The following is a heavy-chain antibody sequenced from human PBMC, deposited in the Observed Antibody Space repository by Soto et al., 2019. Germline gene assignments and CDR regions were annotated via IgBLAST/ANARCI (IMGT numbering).Heavy chain of an antibody. D-gene: IGHD3-10*01. CDR1: GFTFSSYW. CDR3: ARDARSMVRGVIDPFDY. J-gene: IGHJ4*02. Sequence: EVQLVESGGGLVQPGGSLRLSCAASGFTFSSYWMHWVRQAPGKGLVWVSRINSDGSSTSYADSVKGRFTISRDNAKNTLYLQMNSLRAEDTAVYYCARDARSMVRGVIDPFDYWGQGTLVTVSS. V-gene: IGHV3-74*01. CDR2: INSDGSST.